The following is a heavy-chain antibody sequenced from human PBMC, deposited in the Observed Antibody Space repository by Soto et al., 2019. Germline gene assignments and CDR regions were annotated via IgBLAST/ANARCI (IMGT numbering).Heavy chain of an antibody. V-gene: IGHV4-30-2*01. Sequence: QLQLQESGSGLVKPSQTLSLTCAVSGGSITSGGYSWSWIRQPPGKGLEWIGYIYHSKSTYYNPSLKSRVTISEDRSKNQFSLKLSSVTAADTAVYYCARESDSYFDYWGQGTLVTVSS. CDR1: GGSITSGGYS. CDR3: ARESDSYFDY. J-gene: IGHJ4*02. D-gene: IGHD2-21*02. CDR2: IYHSKST.